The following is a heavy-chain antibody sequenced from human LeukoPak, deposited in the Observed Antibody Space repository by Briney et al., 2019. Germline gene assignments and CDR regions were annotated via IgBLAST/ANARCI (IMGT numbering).Heavy chain of an antibody. J-gene: IGHJ3*02. D-gene: IGHD2-2*01. CDR1: GGSISSSSYY. CDR3: ARFTTSLMWYCSSTSCYDAFDI. Sequence: SEPLSLTCTVSGGSISSSSYYWGWIRQPPGKGLEWIGAIYNSGSTYYNPSLKSRVTISVDTSKNQFSLKLSSVTAADTAVYYCARFTTSLMWYCSSTSCYDAFDIWGQGTMVTVSS. V-gene: IGHV4-39*01. CDR2: IYNSGST.